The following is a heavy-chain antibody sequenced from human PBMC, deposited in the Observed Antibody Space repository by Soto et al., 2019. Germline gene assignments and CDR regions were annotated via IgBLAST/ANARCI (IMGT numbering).Heavy chain of an antibody. CDR1: GGSISSSSYY. CDR2: IYYSGST. J-gene: IGHJ6*03. V-gene: IGHV4-39*01. CDR3: ARHLRLLWFGELLSQGDPRNMDV. D-gene: IGHD3-10*01. Sequence: SETLSLTCTVSGGSISSSSYYWGWIRQPPGKGLEWIGSIYYSGSTYYNPSLKSRVTISVDTSKNQFSLKLSSVTAADTAVYYCARHLRLLWFGELLSQGDPRNMDVWGKGTTVTVSS.